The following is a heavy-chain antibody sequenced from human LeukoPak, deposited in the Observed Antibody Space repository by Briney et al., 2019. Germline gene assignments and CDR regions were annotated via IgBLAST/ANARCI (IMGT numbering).Heavy chain of an antibody. CDR3: ARDRALAGTNVDAFDI. CDR2: INPNSGGT. D-gene: IGHD6-19*01. CDR1: GYTFTCYY. V-gene: IGHV1-2*02. Sequence: ASVKVSCKASGYTFTCYYIHWVRQAPGQGLEWMGWINPNSGGTNYAQNFQGRVTMTRDTSISTAYMELRRLRSDDTAVYYCARDRALAGTNVDAFDIWGQGTMVTVSS. J-gene: IGHJ3*02.